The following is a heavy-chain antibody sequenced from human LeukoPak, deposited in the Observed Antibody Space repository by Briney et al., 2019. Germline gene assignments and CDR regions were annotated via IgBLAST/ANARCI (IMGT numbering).Heavy chain of an antibody. CDR1: GFTFNTYG. D-gene: IGHD3-10*02. Sequence: GGSLRLSCAASGFTFNTYGMNWVRQAPGKGLEWVSYISSSGSTIYYADSVKGRFTISRDNAKNSLYLQMNSLRAEDTAVYYCAELGITMIGGVWGKGTTVTISS. J-gene: IGHJ6*04. CDR2: ISSSGSTI. CDR3: AELGITMIGGV. V-gene: IGHV3-48*04.